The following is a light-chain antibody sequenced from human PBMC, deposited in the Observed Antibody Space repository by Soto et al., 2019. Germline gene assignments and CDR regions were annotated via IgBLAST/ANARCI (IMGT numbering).Light chain of an antibody. V-gene: IGLV2-14*01. CDR3: SSYRTSSTWV. CDR2: EVS. J-gene: IGLJ3*02. CDR1: SSDVGGYNF. Sequence: QSVLTQPASVSGSPGQSITISCTGTSSDVGGYNFVSWYQQHPGKAPKLMIFEVSNRPSGVSNRFSASKSGNTASLTISGLQPEDEAEYYCSSYRTSSTWVFGGGPKLTVL.